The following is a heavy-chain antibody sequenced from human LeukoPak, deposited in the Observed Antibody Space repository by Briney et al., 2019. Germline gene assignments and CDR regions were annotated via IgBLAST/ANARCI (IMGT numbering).Heavy chain of an antibody. D-gene: IGHD1-26*01. CDR3: ARDQLGRWEPTTPSY. CDR1: GYTFTGYY. V-gene: IGHV1-2*02. J-gene: IGHJ4*02. CDR2: INPNSGGT. Sequence: ASVKVSRKASGYTFTGYYMHWVRRAPGQGLEWMGWINPNSGGTNYAQKFQGRVTMTRDTSISTAYMELSRLRSDDTAVYYCARDQLGRWEPTTPSYWGQGTLVTVSS.